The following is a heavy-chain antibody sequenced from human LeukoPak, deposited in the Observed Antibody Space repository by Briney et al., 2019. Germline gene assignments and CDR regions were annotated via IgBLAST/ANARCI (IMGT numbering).Heavy chain of an antibody. Sequence: ASVKVSCKASGYTFTSHGISWVRQAPGQGLEWMGWISAYNGNTNYAQKLQGRVTMTTDTSTNTAYMELRSLRSDDTAVYYCARAPHKIVVVPAARYYYGMDVWGQGTTVTVSS. CDR3: ARAPHKIVVVPAARYYYGMDV. D-gene: IGHD2-2*01. J-gene: IGHJ6*02. CDR2: ISAYNGNT. V-gene: IGHV1-18*01. CDR1: GYTFTSHG.